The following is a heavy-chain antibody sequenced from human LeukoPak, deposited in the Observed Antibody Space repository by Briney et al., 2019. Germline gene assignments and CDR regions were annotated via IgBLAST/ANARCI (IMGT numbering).Heavy chain of an antibody. D-gene: IGHD5-18*01. CDR3: ARQPANTAAFDV. CDR2: VRQNGEN. Sequence: TPSETLSLTCSVSGGSINSLYWSWIRQPPGKGLEWIAYVRQNGENNYNPSLKSRVAIPLDTANNQISLRLNFVTAADTAIYYCARQPANTAAFDVWGQGTMVSVSS. CDR1: GGSINSLY. V-gene: IGHV4-59*08. J-gene: IGHJ3*01.